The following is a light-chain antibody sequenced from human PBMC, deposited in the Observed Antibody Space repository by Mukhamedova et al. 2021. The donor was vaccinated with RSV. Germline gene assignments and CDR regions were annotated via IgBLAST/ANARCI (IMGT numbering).Light chain of an antibody. Sequence: GISNFVSWYQHHPGKAPKLIIEDTERPSGISDRFSGSRSGNTASLTITGLQAEDAADYFCYSYASSTTLLFGGWTKLTVL. J-gene: IGLJ2*01. V-gene: IGLV2-23*01. CDR1: GISNF. CDR2: DT. CDR3: YSYASSTTLL.